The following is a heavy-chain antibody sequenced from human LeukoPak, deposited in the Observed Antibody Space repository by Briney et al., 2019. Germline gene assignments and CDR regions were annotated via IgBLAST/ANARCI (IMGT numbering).Heavy chain of an antibody. CDR1: GYTFTSYD. D-gene: IGHD3-10*01. Sequence: ASVKVSCKASGYTFTSYDINWVRQATGQGLEWTGWMNPNGGNTGYAQKFQGRVTMTRNTSISTAYMELSSLRSEDTAVYYCARGRKRWSSGSREYYFDYWGQGTLVTVSS. CDR2: MNPNGGNT. V-gene: IGHV1-8*01. J-gene: IGHJ4*02. CDR3: ARGRKRWSSGSREYYFDY.